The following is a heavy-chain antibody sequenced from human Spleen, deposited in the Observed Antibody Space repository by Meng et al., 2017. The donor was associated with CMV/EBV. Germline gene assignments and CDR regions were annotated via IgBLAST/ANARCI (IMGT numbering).Heavy chain of an antibody. V-gene: IGHV3-53*01. J-gene: IGHJ4*02. D-gene: IGHD6-13*01. CDR1: GFTVSSNY. CDR3: ASSRPSWSQYYFDY. Sequence: EVQLVESGXGVIQPGXSLRLSCAASGFTVSSNYMSWVRQAPGKGLEWVSVIYSGGSTYYADSVKGRFTISRDNSKNTLYLQMNSLRAEDTAVYYCASSRPSWSQYYFDYWGQGTLVTVSA. CDR2: IYSGGST.